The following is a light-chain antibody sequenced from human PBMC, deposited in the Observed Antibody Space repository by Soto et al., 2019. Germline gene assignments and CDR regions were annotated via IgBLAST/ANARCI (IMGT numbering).Light chain of an antibody. V-gene: IGKV3-20*01. CDR2: GAS. CDR1: QGISSSY. CDR3: QQYSSTFWT. Sequence: SVLTQSPGTLSLSPGERTTLSCRASQGISSSYLAWYQQKPGQAPRLLVYGASSRATGIPDRFSGSGSGTDFTLTISRLEPEDFALYYCQQYSSTFWTLGQGTKVDIK. J-gene: IGKJ1*01.